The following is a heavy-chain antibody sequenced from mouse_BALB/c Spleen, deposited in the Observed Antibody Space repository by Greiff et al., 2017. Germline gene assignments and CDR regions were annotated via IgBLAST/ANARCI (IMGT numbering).Heavy chain of an antibody. CDR1: GFTFSSYA. D-gene: IGHD3-1*01. V-gene: IGHV5-6-5*01. CDR3: AREGRSSAWFAY. Sequence: EVQLVESGGGLVKPGGSLKLSCAASGFTFSSYAMSWVRQTPEKRLEWVASISSGGSTYYPDSVKGRFTISRDNARNILYLQMSSLRSEDTAMYYCAREGRSSAWFAYWGQGTLVTVSA. CDR2: ISSGGST. J-gene: IGHJ3*01.